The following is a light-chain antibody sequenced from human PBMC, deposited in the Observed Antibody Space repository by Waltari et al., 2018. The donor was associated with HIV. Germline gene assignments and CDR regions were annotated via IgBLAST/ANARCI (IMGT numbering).Light chain of an antibody. J-gene: IGLJ3*02. CDR3: SSYSSTNTLGV. V-gene: IGLV2-14*01. CDR2: EVT. CDR1: SSDVGGYNY. Sequence: QSALTQPASVSGSPGQSITISCTGASSDVGGYNYVPWYQPNPGKAPKLIIYEVTNRPSGVSNRLSGSKSGNTASLTISGLQPEDEADYYCSSYSSTNTLGVFGGGTILTVL.